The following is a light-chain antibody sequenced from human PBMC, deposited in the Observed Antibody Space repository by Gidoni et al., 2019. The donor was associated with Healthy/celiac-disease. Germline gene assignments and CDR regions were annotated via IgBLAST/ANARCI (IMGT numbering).Light chain of an antibody. V-gene: IGLV2-11*01. CDR1: SSDVGGYNY. CDR3: CSYAGSYTHWV. Sequence: QSALTQPRSVSGSPGQSVTISCTGTSSDVGGYNYVSWYQQHPGKATKLMIYDVSKRPSGVPDRFSGSKSGNTASLTISGLQAEDEADYYCCSYAGSYTHWVFGGGTKLTVL. J-gene: IGLJ3*02. CDR2: DVS.